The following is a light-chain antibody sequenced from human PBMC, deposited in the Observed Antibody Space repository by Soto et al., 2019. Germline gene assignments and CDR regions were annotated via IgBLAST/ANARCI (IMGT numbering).Light chain of an antibody. Sequence: DVQLTQSPSFLSASVGDRVTITCRASQGIYNYLAWYQQRPGKAPKFLIYDASTLQSGVPSRFSGSGSGTEFTLTFSSLEPEDFGTYYCHQLNDYPYTFGQGTKLEIK. V-gene: IGKV1-9*01. J-gene: IGKJ2*01. CDR2: DAS. CDR3: HQLNDYPYT. CDR1: QGIYNY.